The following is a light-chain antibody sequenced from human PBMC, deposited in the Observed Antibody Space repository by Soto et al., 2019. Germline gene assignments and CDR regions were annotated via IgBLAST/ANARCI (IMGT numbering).Light chain of an antibody. CDR1: SGHSTYA. Sequence: QLVLTQSPSASASLGASVKLTCTLSSGHSTYAIAGHQQQPEKGPRYLMKLNSDGSHSKGDGIPDRFSGSSSGAVRYLTISSLQSEDEADYYCQTWGTGIQVFGGGTKVTVL. V-gene: IGLV4-69*01. CDR3: QTWGTGIQV. CDR2: LNSDGSH. J-gene: IGLJ3*02.